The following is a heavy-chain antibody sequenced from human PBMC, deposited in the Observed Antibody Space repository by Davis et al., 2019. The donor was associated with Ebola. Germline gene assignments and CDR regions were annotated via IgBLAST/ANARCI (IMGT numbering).Heavy chain of an antibody. V-gene: IGHV1-69*13. CDR3: ARGQQLAPNWFDP. CDR1: GGTFSSYA. Sequence: SVTVSCKASGGTFSSYAISWVRQAPGQGLEWMGGIIPIFGTANYAQKFQGRVTITADESTSTAYMELSSLRSEDTAVYYCARGQQLAPNWFDPWGQGTLVTVSS. J-gene: IGHJ5*02. CDR2: IIPIFGTA. D-gene: IGHD6-13*01.